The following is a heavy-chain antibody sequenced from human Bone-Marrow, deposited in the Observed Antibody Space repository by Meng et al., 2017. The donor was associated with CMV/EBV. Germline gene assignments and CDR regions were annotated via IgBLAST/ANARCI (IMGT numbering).Heavy chain of an antibody. J-gene: IGHJ6*02. CDR3: TRAQKSALMTGMGV. CDR2: ISWNSAIR. V-gene: IGHV3-9*01. D-gene: IGHD3-3*01. CDR1: GFTFDDYT. Sequence: SLKISCAASGFTFDDYTMYWVRQTPGKGLEWVSAISWNSAIRDYAGSVKGRFIISRDNAKKTLYLQMNTLRIEDTALYYCTRAQKSALMTGMGVWVQGPTVPVPS.